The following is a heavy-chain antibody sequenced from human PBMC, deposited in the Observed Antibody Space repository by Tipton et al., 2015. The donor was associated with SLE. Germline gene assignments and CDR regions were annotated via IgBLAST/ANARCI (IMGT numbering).Heavy chain of an antibody. J-gene: IGHJ2*01. CDR2: IIPILGTA. CDR1: GGTFSSYT. Sequence: QVQLVQSGPEVKKPGSSVKVSCKASGGTFSSYTISWVRQAPGQGLEWMGRIIPILGTANYAQKFQGRVTITADESTSTAYMELSSLRSEDTAVYYCARGLRRYYDSSGPNWYFDLWGRGTLVTVSS. D-gene: IGHD3-22*01. V-gene: IGHV1-69*11. CDR3: ARGLRRYYDSSGPNWYFDL.